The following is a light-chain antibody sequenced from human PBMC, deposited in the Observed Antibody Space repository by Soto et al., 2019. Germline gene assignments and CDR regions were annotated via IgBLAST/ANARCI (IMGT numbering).Light chain of an antibody. CDR3: QQYGYSPP. CDR2: AAY. Sequence: GFKKSAGTVSLSHGDSTALSCRASQSVGSIYLSWYPPKPGQAPRLLIYAAYSRATGIPDRLSGSGSGTDFTLTISRLEPEDFAVYFCQQYGYSPPFGGGTKVDI. V-gene: IGKV3-20*01. J-gene: IGKJ4*01. CDR1: QSVGSIY.